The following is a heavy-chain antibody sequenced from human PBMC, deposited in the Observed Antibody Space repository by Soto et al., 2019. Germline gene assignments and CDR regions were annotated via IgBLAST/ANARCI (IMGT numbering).Heavy chain of an antibody. D-gene: IGHD3-9*01. Sequence: GGSLRLSCAASGFIFSSFGMHWVRQVPGKGLEWVAMIWYDGSNKYYADSVKGRFTISRDNSENTLYLQMNSLRAEDTAVYYCAREEPHYDLSTGRFTFDYWCQGTLVTVSS. CDR3: AREEPHYDLSTGRFTFDY. V-gene: IGHV3-33*01. CDR1: GFIFSSFG. CDR2: IWYDGSNK. J-gene: IGHJ4*02.